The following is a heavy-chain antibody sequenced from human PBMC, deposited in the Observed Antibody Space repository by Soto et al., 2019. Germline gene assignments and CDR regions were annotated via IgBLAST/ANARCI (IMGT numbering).Heavy chain of an antibody. D-gene: IGHD5-18*01. J-gene: IGHJ3*02. CDR1: GFTFSSYG. CDR3: ARDPRAATATGDVFDI. CDR2: IWYDGSNK. Sequence: HPGGSLRLSCAASGFTFSSYGMHWVRQAPGKGLEWVAIIWYDGSNKYYTDSVKGRFTISRDNSKNTLYLQMDSLRAEDTAVYYCARDPRAATATGDVFDIWGQGTMVTVSS. V-gene: IGHV3-33*08.